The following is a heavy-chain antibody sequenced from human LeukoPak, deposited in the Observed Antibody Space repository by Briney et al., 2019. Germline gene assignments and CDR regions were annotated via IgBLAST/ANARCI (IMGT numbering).Heavy chain of an antibody. Sequence: GGSLRLSCAASGFTFSSYSMNWVRQAPGKGLEWVSSISSSSSYIYYADSVKGRFTISRDNAKNSLYLQMNSLRAEDTAVYYCARDGRYYDILTGYYTGAFDIWGQGTMVTVSS. D-gene: IGHD3-9*01. CDR1: GFTFSSYS. J-gene: IGHJ3*02. CDR2: ISSSSSYI. CDR3: ARDGRYYDILTGYYTGAFDI. V-gene: IGHV3-21*01.